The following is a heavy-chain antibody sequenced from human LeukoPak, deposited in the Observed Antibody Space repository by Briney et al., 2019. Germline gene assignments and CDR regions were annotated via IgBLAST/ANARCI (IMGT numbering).Heavy chain of an antibody. V-gene: IGHV3-48*02. CDR3: ARGGDPVNYYAEYFQH. J-gene: IGHJ1*01. D-gene: IGHD2-21*02. CDR1: GFTFSTYS. Sequence: GGSLRLSCAGSGFTFSTYSMNWVRQTPGKGLEWISYISRSGSTIYYAESVRGRFTISRDNAKSSLYMQMNSLRDEDTAVYFCARGGDPVNYYAEYFQHWGQGTLVTVS. CDR2: ISRSGSTI.